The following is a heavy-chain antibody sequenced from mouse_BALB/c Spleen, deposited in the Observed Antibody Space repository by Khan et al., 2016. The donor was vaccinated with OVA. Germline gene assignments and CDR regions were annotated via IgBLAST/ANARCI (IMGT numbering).Heavy chain of an antibody. CDR2: IDPANGNT. J-gene: IGHJ2*01. V-gene: IGHV14-3*02. CDR3: TRGNSFDY. Sequence: VQLQQSGAELVKPGASVKLSCTASGFNIKDTYIHWVKQRPEQGLEWIGRIDPANGNTKSDPKFQARATITEDTSSNTAYLQLSSLTSEDTAVYFCTRGNSFDYWGQGTTLTVSS. CDR1: GFNIKDTY.